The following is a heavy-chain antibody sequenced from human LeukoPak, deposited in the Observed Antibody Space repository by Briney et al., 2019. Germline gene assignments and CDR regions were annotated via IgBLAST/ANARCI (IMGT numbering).Heavy chain of an antibody. J-gene: IGHJ4*02. CDR3: ARLSTGSGNYFDY. Sequence: SETLSLTCAVYGGSFSGYYWSWIRQPPGKGLEWIGEINHSGSTNYNPSLKSRVTISVDTSKNQFSLKLTSVTAADTAVYYCARLSTGSGNYFDYWGLGTLVTVSS. CDR2: INHSGST. CDR1: GGSFSGYY. D-gene: IGHD1-26*01. V-gene: IGHV4-34*01.